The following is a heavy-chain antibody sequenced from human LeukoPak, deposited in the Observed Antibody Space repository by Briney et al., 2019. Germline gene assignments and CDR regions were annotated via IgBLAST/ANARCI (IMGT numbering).Heavy chain of an antibody. CDR1: GGSISSGGYY. J-gene: IGHJ3*02. D-gene: IGHD3-3*01. CDR3: ARSPNPGLLRFLEWLPPDAFDI. Sequence: PSETLSLTCTVSGGSISSGGYYWSWIRQHPGKGLEWIGYIYYSGSTYYNPSRKSRVTISVDTSKNQFSLKLSSVTAADTAVYYCARSPNPGLLRFLEWLPPDAFDIWGQGTMVTVSS. V-gene: IGHV4-31*03. CDR2: IYYSGST.